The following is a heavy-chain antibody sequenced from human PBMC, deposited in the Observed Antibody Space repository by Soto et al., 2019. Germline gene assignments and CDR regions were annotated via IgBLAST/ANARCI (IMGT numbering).Heavy chain of an antibody. CDR2: IFPTFVTT. D-gene: IGHD3-3*01. CDR1: GGTFSNYG. Sequence: ASLKVSCKASGGTFSNYGVSWVRQAPGQGLEWMGGIFPTFVTTNYAQNFQDRVTITADESTSTAYMELTSLRSDDTAVYYCVRGQRGVFYYYGMDVWGQGTTVTVSS. V-gene: IGHV1-69*13. CDR3: VRGQRGVFYYYGMDV. J-gene: IGHJ6*02.